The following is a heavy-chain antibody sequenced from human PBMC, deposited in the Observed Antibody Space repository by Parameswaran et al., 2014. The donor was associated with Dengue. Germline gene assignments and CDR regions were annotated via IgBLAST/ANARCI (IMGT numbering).Heavy chain of an antibody. CDR3: AKDGLGRWLQPKGDY. D-gene: IGHD5-24*01. Sequence: VRQMPGKGLEWVSAISGSGGSTYYADSVKGRFTISRDNSKNTLYLQMNSLRAEDTAVYYCAKDGLGRWLQPKGDYWGQGTLVTVSS. V-gene: IGHV3-23*01. CDR2: ISGSGGST. J-gene: IGHJ4*02.